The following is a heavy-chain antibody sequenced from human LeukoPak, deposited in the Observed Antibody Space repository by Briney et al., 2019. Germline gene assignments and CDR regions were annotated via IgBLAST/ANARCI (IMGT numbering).Heavy chain of an antibody. Sequence: GASLKVSCKASGYTFTGYYMHWVRQAPGQGLEGMVWINPNSGGTNYAQKFQGRVTMTRDTSISTAYMELSRLRSDDTAVYYCASARSEWELPSLDYWGQGTLVTVSS. CDR3: ASARSEWELPSLDY. CDR2: INPNSGGT. J-gene: IGHJ4*02. CDR1: GYTFTGYY. D-gene: IGHD1-26*01. V-gene: IGHV1-2*02.